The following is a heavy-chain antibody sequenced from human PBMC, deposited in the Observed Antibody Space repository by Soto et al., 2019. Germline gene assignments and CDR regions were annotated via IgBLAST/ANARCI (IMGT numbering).Heavy chain of an antibody. V-gene: IGHV4-39*01. Sequence: QLHPQESGPGLVKPSETLSLTCTVSGGSISSSSYYWGWIRQPPGKGLEWIGSIYYSGSTYYNPSLKSRVTISVDKSTNQFSLKLSSVTAADTAVYYCARQAKYYYYYMDVWGKGTTVTVSS. D-gene: IGHD5-12*01. CDR2: IYYSGST. CDR3: ARQAKYYYYYMDV. J-gene: IGHJ6*03. CDR1: GGSISSSSYY.